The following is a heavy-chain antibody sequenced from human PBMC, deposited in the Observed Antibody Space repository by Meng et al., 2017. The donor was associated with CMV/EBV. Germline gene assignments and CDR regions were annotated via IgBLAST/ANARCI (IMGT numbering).Heavy chain of an antibody. J-gene: IGHJ4*02. CDR3: ARGNLRREQQLGY. CDR2: INPNSGGT. Sequence: ASVKVSCKASGYTFTGYYMHWVRQAPGQGLEWMGWINPNSGGTNYVQKFQGRVTMTRDTSISTAYMELSRLRSDDTAVYYCARGNLRREQQLGYWGQGTLVTVSS. D-gene: IGHD6-13*01. V-gene: IGHV1-2*02. CDR1: GYTFTGYY.